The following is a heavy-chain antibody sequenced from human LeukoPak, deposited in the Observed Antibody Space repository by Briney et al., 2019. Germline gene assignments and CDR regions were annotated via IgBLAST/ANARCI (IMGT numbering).Heavy chain of an antibody. CDR2: ISSSSSTI. CDR3: AKNPPERRIWFGEGPYYYYGMDV. CDR1: GFTFSSYS. V-gene: IGHV3-48*01. D-gene: IGHD3-10*01. J-gene: IGHJ6*02. Sequence: PGGSLRLSCAASGFTFSSYSMNWVRQAPGKGLEWVSYISSSSSTIYYADSVKGRFTISRDNSKNTLYLQMNSLRAEDTAVYYCAKNPPERRIWFGEGPYYYYGMDVWGQGTTVTVSS.